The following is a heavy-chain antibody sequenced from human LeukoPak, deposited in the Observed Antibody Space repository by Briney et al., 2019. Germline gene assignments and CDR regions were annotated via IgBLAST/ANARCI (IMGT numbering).Heavy chain of an antibody. CDR3: ARDISTAI. J-gene: IGHJ3*02. CDR1: GFTFTNAW. Sequence: PGGSLRLSCEASGFTFTNAWKNWVRQAPGKGLEWVSSISSSSSYIYYADSVKGRFTISRDNAKNSLYLQMNSLRAEDTAVYYCARDISTAIWGQGTMVTVSS. CDR2: ISSSSSYI. V-gene: IGHV3-21*01.